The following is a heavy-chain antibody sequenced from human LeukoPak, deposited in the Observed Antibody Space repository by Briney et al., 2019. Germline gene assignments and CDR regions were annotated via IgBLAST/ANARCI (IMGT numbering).Heavy chain of an antibody. CDR1: GGSFSGYY. CDR3: ARGGFEWSRAGYYYYGMDV. D-gene: IGHD3-3*01. CDR2: INHSGST. V-gene: IGHV4-34*01. Sequence: SETLSLTCAVYGGSFSGYYWSWIRQPPGKGLEWFGEINHSGSTNYNPSLKSRVTISVDTSKNQFSLKLSSVTAADTAVYYCARGGFEWSRAGYYYYGMDVWGQGTTVTVSS. J-gene: IGHJ6*02.